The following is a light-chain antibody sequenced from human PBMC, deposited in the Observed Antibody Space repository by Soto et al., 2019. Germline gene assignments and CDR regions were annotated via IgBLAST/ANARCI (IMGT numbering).Light chain of an antibody. CDR1: SSDVGGYNY. Sequence: QSVLTQPASVSGSPGQSITFSCTGTSSDVGGYNYVSWYQQHPGKAPKLMIFEVSNRPSGVSIRFSGSKSGNTASLTISGLQAEDEADYYCTSYTSSSTYVFGTGTKVTVL. J-gene: IGLJ1*01. CDR3: TSYTSSSTYV. CDR2: EVS. V-gene: IGLV2-14*01.